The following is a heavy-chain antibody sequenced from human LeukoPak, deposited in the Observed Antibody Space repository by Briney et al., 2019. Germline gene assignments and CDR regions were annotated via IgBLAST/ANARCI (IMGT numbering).Heavy chain of an antibody. CDR2: IKQDGSKK. Sequence: GGSLRLSCVASGFPFSSYCMTWVRQAPGKGLEWVANIKQDGSKKSYVDSVKGRFTISRDNAKNSLYLQMNSLRAEDTAVYYCAREEGSYNYWGQGTLVTVSS. V-gene: IGHV3-7*03. D-gene: IGHD1-26*01. CDR3: AREEGSYNY. J-gene: IGHJ4*02. CDR1: GFPFSSYC.